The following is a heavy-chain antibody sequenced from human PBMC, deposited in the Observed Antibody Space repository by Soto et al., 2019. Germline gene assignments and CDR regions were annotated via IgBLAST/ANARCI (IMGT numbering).Heavy chain of an antibody. J-gene: IGHJ5*02. CDR2: ISAYNGDT. V-gene: IGHV1-18*01. CDR3: AKEPKNLATVATNWFDP. D-gene: IGHD4-17*01. CDR1: GYTFTNYG. Sequence: ASVKVSCKASGYTFTNYGITWVRQAPGQGLEWMGWISAYNGDTNYAQKLQGRVTMTTDTSTGTAYMELRSLRSDDTAVYYCAKEPKNLATVATNWFDPWGQGALVTVSS.